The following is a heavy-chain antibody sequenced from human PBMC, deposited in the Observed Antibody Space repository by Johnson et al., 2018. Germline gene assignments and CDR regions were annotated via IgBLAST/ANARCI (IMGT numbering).Heavy chain of an antibody. D-gene: IGHD3-10*01. CDR2: IWFDGSNK. J-gene: IGHJ6*01. CDR1: GFIFSDYG. Sequence: QVQLVESGGGVVQPGRSMRLSCAASGFIFSDYGMPWVRQAPGKGLEWVALIWFDGSNKYYADSVKGRFTNSIDNSKNTLHLQMNSLGDEETAAYYCARPNTVRGVPWYYGMDVWGQGTTVIVSS. CDR3: ARPNTVRGVPWYYGMDV. V-gene: IGHV3-33*01.